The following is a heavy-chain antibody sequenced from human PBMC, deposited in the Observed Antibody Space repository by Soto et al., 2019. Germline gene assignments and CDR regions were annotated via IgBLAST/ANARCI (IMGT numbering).Heavy chain of an antibody. J-gene: IGHJ4*02. D-gene: IGHD3-22*01. V-gene: IGHV3-30*18. Sequence: PGGSLRLSCTASGFTFSSYGIHWVRQAPGKGLEWVAVISHDGSKTNYADSVKCRFTISRDNSKDTLYLQMNSLRAEDTAVYYCAKEDRDYYDSSGYYPLPFDYWGQGTLVTVSS. CDR3: AKEDRDYYDSSGYYPLPFDY. CDR2: ISHDGSKT. CDR1: GFTFSSYG.